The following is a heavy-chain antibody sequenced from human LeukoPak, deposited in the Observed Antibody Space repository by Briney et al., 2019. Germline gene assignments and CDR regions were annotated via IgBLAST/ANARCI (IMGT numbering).Heavy chain of an antibody. J-gene: IGHJ4*02. CDR3: AKSVVSAAMKGEYFDY. V-gene: IGHV3-23*01. CDR1: GFTFSSYA. D-gene: IGHD2-2*01. CDR2: ISVSGSST. Sequence: GGSLRLSCAASGFTFSSYAMNWVRQAPGKGLEWVSVISVSGSSTSYADSVKGRFTISRDNSKNTLYLQMNSLRAEDTAVYYCAKSVVSAAMKGEYFDYWGQGTLVTVSS.